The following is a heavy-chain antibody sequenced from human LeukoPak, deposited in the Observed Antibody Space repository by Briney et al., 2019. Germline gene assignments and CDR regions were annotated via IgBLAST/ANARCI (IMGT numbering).Heavy chain of an antibody. Sequence: PSETLSLTCAVYGGSFSGYYWSWIRQPPGKGPGWIGEINHSGSTNYNPSLKSQVTISVDTSKNQFSLKLSSVTAADTAVYYCARGKEGIAAHYYYYGMDVWGQGTTVTVSS. CDR2: INHSGST. J-gene: IGHJ6*02. CDR3: ARGKEGIAAHYYYYGMDV. V-gene: IGHV4-34*01. CDR1: GGSFSGYY. D-gene: IGHD6-13*01.